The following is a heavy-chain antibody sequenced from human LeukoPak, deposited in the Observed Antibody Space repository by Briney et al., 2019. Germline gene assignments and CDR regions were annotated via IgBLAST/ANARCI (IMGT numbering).Heavy chain of an antibody. CDR3: ATNSSSWYIDQ. Sequence: PGGSLRLSCAASGFTFSSYAMTWVRQAPGKGLQWVSDISGNGYSIYYADSLKGRFTISRDNSKDTLYLRMNSLRAEDTAVYYCATNSSSWYIDQWGQGTLVTVSS. D-gene: IGHD6-13*01. J-gene: IGHJ4*02. V-gene: IGHV3-23*01. CDR2: ISGNGYSI. CDR1: GFTFSSYA.